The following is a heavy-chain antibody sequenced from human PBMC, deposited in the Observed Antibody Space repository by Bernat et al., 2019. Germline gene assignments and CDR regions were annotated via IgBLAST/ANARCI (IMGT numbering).Heavy chain of an antibody. CDR2: IKSKTDGGTT. CDR1: GFTFSNAW. J-gene: IGHJ4*02. Sequence: EVQLMESGGGLVKPGGSLRLSCAASGFTFSNAWMSWVRQAPGKGLEWVGRIKSKTDGGTTDYAAPVKGRFTISRDDSKNTLYLQMNSLKTEDTAVYYCTASRYFDWLLFPWGQGTLVTVSS. CDR3: TASRYFDWLLFP. V-gene: IGHV3-15*01. D-gene: IGHD3-9*01.